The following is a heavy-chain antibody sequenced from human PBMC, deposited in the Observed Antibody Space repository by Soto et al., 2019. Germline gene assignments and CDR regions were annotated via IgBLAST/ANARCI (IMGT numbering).Heavy chain of an antibody. CDR3: AREWGLLPYYVMNV. J-gene: IGHJ6*02. V-gene: IGHV4-61*03. CDR2: ISYTGRT. Sequence: PSETLSLTCIVSGDSVISGSYYWTWLRQPPGKGLEWIGYISYTGRTKYNPSLQSRVTISVDTSKNDFSLNLSSVTAADTAVYFCAREWGLLPYYVMNVWGHGTAVTVSS. CDR1: GDSVISGSYY. D-gene: IGHD7-27*01.